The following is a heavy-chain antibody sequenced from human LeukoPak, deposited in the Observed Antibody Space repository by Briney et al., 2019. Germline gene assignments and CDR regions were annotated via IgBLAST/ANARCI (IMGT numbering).Heavy chain of an antibody. CDR1: GFTFSSYS. CDR3: ARDREYSSSSYWFDP. D-gene: IGHD6-6*01. CDR2: ISSSSSCI. V-gene: IGHV3-21*01. J-gene: IGHJ5*02. Sequence: GGSLRLSCAASGFTFSSYSMNWVRQAPGKGLEWVSSISSSSSCIYYADSVKGRFTISRDDAKNSLYLQMNSLRAEDTAVYYCARDREYSSSSYWFDPWGQGTLVTVSS.